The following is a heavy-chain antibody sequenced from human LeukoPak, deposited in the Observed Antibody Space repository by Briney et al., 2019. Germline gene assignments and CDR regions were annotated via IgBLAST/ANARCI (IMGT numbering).Heavy chain of an antibody. J-gene: IGHJ5*02. Sequence: ASVKVSCKASGYTFTGYYMHWVRQAPGQGLEWMGWINPNSGGTNYAQKFQGRVTMTRDTSIRTAYMELSSLRSDDTAVYYCARLDYWRLWFDPWGQGTLVTVSS. D-gene: IGHD3-3*01. V-gene: IGHV1-2*02. CDR1: GYTFTGYY. CDR2: INPNSGGT. CDR3: ARLDYWRLWFDP.